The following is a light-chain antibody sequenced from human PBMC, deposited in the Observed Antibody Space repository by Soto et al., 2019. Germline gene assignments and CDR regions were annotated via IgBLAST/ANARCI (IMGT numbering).Light chain of an antibody. V-gene: IGKV1-5*03. CDR1: QSISSW. CDR2: KAS. J-gene: IGKJ1*01. Sequence: DIQMTQSPSTVSASVGDRVTITCRASQSISSWLAWYQQKPGKAPKLLIYKASTLESGVPSRFSGSGSGTEFTLTISSLQPDDSATYYCQQYNRYSTFGQGTKVDIK. CDR3: QQYNRYST.